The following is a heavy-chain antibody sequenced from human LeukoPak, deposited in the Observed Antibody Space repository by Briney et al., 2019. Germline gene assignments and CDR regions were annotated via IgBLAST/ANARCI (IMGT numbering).Heavy chain of an antibody. CDR1: GYTFPSHT. J-gene: IGHJ4*02. D-gene: IGHD5-12*01. V-gene: IGHV1-3*01. Sequence: ASVKVSCKASGYTFPSHTIHWVRQAPGQRLEWVGWINPGTGNSKSSQKFQGRVTITRDTFASTAYMELSSLRSEDTAVYYCAREGGAWIVWGQGTLVTVSS. CDR3: AREGGAWIV. CDR2: INPGTGNS.